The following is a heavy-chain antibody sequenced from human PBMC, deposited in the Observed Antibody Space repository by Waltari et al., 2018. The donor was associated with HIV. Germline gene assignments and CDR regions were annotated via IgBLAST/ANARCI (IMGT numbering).Heavy chain of an antibody. D-gene: IGHD2-15*01. J-gene: IGHJ5*02. CDR1: GGSISSSSYY. CDR2: IYYSGST. Sequence: QLQLQESGPGLVKPSETLSLTCTVSGGSISSSSYYWGWIRQPPGKGLEWIGSIYYSGSTYYNPSLKSRVTISVDTSKNQFSLKLSSVTAADTAVYYCARLGSVAATNWFDPWGQGTLVTVSS. CDR3: ARLGSVAATNWFDP. V-gene: IGHV4-39*01.